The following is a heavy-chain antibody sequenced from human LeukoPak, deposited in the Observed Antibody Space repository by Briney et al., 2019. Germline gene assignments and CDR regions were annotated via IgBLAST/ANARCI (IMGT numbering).Heavy chain of an antibody. CDR1: GYTFTNYD. J-gene: IGHJ4*02. D-gene: IGHD2-15*01. Sequence: ASVKVSCKASGYTFTNYDINWVRQATGQGLEWMGWMNTNSANTDYPQKFQGRVTMTRNTPISTAYMELSNLRSEDTAVYYCARWEVVVAAQVGKYSFDYWGQGTLVTVSS. CDR2: MNTNSANT. V-gene: IGHV1-8*01. CDR3: ARWEVVVAAQVGKYSFDY.